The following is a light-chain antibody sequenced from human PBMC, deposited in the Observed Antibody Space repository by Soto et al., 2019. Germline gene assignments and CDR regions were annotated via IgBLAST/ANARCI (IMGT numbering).Light chain of an antibody. Sequence: IQVYKFATTLSGYILYRFVVTWLASQTSSSWLAWYQQKPGKAPKLLIYKASTLKSGVPPRFSGSGSGTEFTLTISSLQPDEFATYYCQHYNSYSEAFGQGTKVDIK. V-gene: IGKV1-5*03. CDR3: QHYNSYSEA. J-gene: IGKJ1*01. CDR2: KAS. CDR1: QTSSSW.